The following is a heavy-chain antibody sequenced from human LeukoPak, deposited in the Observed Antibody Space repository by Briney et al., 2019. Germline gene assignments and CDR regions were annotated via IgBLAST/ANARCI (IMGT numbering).Heavy chain of an antibody. V-gene: IGHV3-20*04. J-gene: IGHJ6*02. Sequence: PGGSLRLSCAASGFTFDDYGMSWVRQAPGKGLEWVSGINWNGGSTGYADSVKGRSTISRDNAKNSLYLQMNSLRAEDTALYYCARDYCSSTSFGCYYGMDVWGQGTTVTVSS. D-gene: IGHD2-2*01. CDR2: INWNGGST. CDR1: GFTFDDYG. CDR3: ARDYCSSTSFGCYYGMDV.